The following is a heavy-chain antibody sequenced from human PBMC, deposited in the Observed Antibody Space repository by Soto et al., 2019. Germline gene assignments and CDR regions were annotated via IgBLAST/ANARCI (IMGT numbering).Heavy chain of an antibody. V-gene: IGHV3-43*01. J-gene: IGHJ4*02. CDR1: GFTFDEYT. Sequence: GGSLRLSCAASGFTFDEYTMHWVRQAPGKGLEWVSLISWDGGSTYYADSVKGRFTISRDNSKNSLYLQMNSLRTEDTALYYCAKDGNSGSYYLFDYWGQGTLVTVSS. CDR2: ISWDGGST. CDR3: AKDGNSGSYYLFDY. D-gene: IGHD1-26*01.